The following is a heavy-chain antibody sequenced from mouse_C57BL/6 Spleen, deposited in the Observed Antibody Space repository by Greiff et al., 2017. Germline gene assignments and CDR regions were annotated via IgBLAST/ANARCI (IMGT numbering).Heavy chain of an antibody. V-gene: IGHV1-55*01. D-gene: IGHD2-3*01. CDR1: GYTFTSYW. CDR2: IYPGSGST. CDR3: ARERPYDGSYFDY. Sequence: VQLQQPGAELVKPGASVKMSCKASGYTFTSYWITWVKQRPGQGLEWIGDIYPGSGSTNYNEKFKSKATLTVDTSSSTAYMQLSSLTSEDSAVYYCARERPYDGSYFDYWGKGTTLTVSS. J-gene: IGHJ2*01.